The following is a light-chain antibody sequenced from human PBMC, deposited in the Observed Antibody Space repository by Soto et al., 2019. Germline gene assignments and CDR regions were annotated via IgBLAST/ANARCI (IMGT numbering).Light chain of an antibody. CDR3: QQLNSYPPYT. CDR2: AAS. J-gene: IGKJ2*01. Sequence: DIQLTQSPAFLSASVGDRVTITCRASQGISSYLAWYQQKPGKAPKLLIYAASTLQSGVPSRFSGSGSGTEFTLTISSLQPEDFATYYCQQLNSYPPYTFGQGTKVDNK. CDR1: QGISSY. V-gene: IGKV1-9*01.